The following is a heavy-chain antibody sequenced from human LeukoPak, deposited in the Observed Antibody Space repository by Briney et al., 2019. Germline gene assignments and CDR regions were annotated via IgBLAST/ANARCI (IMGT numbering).Heavy chain of an antibody. CDR1: GFIFSSYS. Sequence: PGGSLRLSCAASGFIFSSYSMNWVRQAPGKGLEWVSYISTTGSTIYYADSVKGRFTISRDNAKNSLYLQMNSLRDEDTAVYYCVRDRSSSGYYPFDYWGQGTLVTVSS. D-gene: IGHD3-22*01. CDR3: VRDRSSSGYYPFDY. V-gene: IGHV3-48*02. CDR2: ISTTGSTI. J-gene: IGHJ4*02.